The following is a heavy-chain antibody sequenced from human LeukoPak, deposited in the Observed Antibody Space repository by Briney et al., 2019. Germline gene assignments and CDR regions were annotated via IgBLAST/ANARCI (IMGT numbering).Heavy chain of an antibody. V-gene: IGHV4-39*01. Sequence: PSETLSLTCTVSGGSISSGGYYWSWIRQHPGKGLEWIGYIYYSGSTYYNPSLKSRVTISLDTSQNQFSLKLSSVTAADTAVYYCARQQSCSGGTCYFYFDSWGQGTLVTVSS. CDR2: IYYSGST. J-gene: IGHJ4*02. CDR3: ARQQSCSGGTCYFYFDS. CDR1: GGSISSGGYY. D-gene: IGHD2-15*01.